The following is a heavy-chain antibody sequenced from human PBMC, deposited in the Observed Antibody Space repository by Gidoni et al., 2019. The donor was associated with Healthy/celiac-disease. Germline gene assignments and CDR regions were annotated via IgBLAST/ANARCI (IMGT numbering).Heavy chain of an antibody. D-gene: IGHD4-17*01. V-gene: IGHV3-30-3*01. CDR2: ISYDGSNK. CDR3: ARDLETSTVTTLAEYFQH. CDR1: GFTFRSYA. Sequence: QVQLVESGGGLVQPGRSLRLSFAASGFTFRSYAMHWVRQAPGKGLEWVAVISYDGSNKYYADSVKGRFTISRDNSKNTLYLQMNSLRAEDTAVYYCARDLETSTVTTLAEYFQHWGQGTLVTVSS. J-gene: IGHJ1*01.